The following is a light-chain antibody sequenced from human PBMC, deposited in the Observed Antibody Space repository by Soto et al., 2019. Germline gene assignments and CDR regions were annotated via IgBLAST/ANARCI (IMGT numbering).Light chain of an antibody. CDR2: DAA. V-gene: IGKV3-20*01. CDR1: QSASNSY. Sequence: EIVLTQSPGTLSLSPGERATVSCRASQSASNSYFAWYQQKPGQAPRLLISDAANRATGIPDRFSGSGSGTDFTLTISRLEPEEFAVYYCQHYARSVGTFGQGTRVEIK. CDR3: QHYARSVGT. J-gene: IGKJ1*01.